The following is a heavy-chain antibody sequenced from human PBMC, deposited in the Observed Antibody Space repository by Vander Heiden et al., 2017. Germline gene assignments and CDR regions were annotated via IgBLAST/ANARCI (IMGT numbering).Heavy chain of an antibody. D-gene: IGHD5-12*01. CDR2: IWYDGSNK. J-gene: IGHJ4*02. CDR1: GFTFSSSG. V-gene: IGHV3-33*01. CDR3: ARDVLGYSGYSLYFDY. Sequence: QVQLVESGGGVVQPGRSLRLSCAASGFTFSSSGMHWVRQAPGKGLEGVAVIWYDGSNKYYADSVKGRFTISRDNSKNTLYLQMNSLRAEDTAVYYCARDVLGYSGYSLYFDYWGQGTLVTVSS.